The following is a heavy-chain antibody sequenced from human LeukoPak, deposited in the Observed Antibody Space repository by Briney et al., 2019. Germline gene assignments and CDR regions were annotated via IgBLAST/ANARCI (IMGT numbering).Heavy chain of an antibody. CDR3: ARDKAWIVATIYVAAAGLFDY. CDR1: GFTFSSYG. V-gene: IGHV4-39*07. CDR2: IYYSGST. J-gene: IGHJ4*02. Sequence: PGGTLRLSRAASGFTFSSYGMSWIRQPPGKGLEWIGSIYYSGSTYYNPSLKSRVTISVDTSKNQFSLKLSSVTAADTAVYYCARDKAWIVATIYVAAAGLFDYWGQGTLVTVSS. D-gene: IGHD5-12*01.